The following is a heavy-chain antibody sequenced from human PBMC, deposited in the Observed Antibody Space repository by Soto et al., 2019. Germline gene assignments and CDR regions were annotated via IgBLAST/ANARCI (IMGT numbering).Heavy chain of an antibody. D-gene: IGHD1-26*01. CDR1: GFSFSSYG. J-gene: IGHJ6*02. V-gene: IGHV3-33*01. CDR3: ARGSIVAAEYGMDV. CDR2: IWHDGSKT. Sequence: GGSLRLSCAASGFSFSSYGMHWVRQAPGKGLEWVAVIWHDGSKTYYADSVKGRLIISRDNSKNTLYVQINSLRAEERGVYFCARGSIVAAEYGMDVWGHGTTVTVSS.